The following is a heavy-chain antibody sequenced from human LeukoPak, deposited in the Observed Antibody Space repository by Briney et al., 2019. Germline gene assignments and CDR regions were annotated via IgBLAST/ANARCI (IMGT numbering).Heavy chain of an antibody. J-gene: IGHJ4*02. CDR3: AREMYCSGGSCYGDLDY. D-gene: IGHD2-15*01. Sequence: PGGSLRLSCAASGFTFSSYSMNWVRQAPGKELEWVSSISSSSSYIYYADSVKGRFTISRDNAKNSLYLQMNSLRAEDTAVYYCAREMYCSGGSCYGDLDYWGQGTLVTVSS. CDR1: GFTFSSYS. CDR2: ISSSSSYI. V-gene: IGHV3-21*01.